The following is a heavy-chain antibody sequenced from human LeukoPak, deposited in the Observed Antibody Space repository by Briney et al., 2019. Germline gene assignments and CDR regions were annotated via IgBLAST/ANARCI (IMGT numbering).Heavy chain of an antibody. CDR1: GFTFSSYG. V-gene: IGHV3-33*01. CDR2: IWYDGSNK. J-gene: IGHJ4*02. D-gene: IGHD2-15*01. CDR3: ARGLGVVAANLVDTAPLYYFDY. Sequence: PGGSLRLSCAASGFTFSSYGMHWVRQAPGKGLEWVAVIWYDGSNKYYADSVKGRFTISRDNSKNTLYLQMNSLRAEDTAVYYCARGLGVVAANLVDTAPLYYFDYWGQGTLVTVSS.